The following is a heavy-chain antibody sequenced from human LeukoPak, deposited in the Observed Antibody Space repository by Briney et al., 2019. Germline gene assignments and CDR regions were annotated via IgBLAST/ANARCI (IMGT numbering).Heavy chain of an antibody. D-gene: IGHD1-26*01. Sequence: PGGSLRLSCAASGFTFSSYSMNWVRQAPGKGLEWVSYISGGSTTIYYADSVKGRFTISRDNSKNTLYLQMNSLRAEDTAVYYCAKVPSKLVGATKGYFDYWGQGTLVTVSS. V-gene: IGHV3-48*01. CDR3: AKVPSKLVGATKGYFDY. J-gene: IGHJ4*02. CDR1: GFTFSSYS. CDR2: ISGGSTTI.